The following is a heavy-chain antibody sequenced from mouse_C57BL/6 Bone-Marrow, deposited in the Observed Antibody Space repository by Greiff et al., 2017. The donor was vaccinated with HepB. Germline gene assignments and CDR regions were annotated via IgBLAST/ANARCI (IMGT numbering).Heavy chain of an antibody. CDR3: ARPSYDYGGAWFAY. V-gene: IGHV1-85*01. J-gene: IGHJ3*01. CDR1: GYTFTSYD. CDR2: IYPRDGST. Sequence: LVESGPELVKPGASVKLSCKASGYTFTSYDINWVKQRPGQGLEWIGWIYPRDGSTKYNEKFKGKATLTVDTSSSTAYMELHSLTSEDSAVYFCARPSYDYGGAWFAYWGQGTLVTVSA. D-gene: IGHD2-4*01.